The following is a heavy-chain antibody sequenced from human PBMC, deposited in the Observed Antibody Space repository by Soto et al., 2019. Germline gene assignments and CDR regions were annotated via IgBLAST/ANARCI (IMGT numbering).Heavy chain of an antibody. CDR1: GGTFSGYN. CDR2: INHIGRT. J-gene: IGHJ4*02. V-gene: IGHV4-34*01. Sequence: SETLSLTCAVYGGTFSGYNWRCIRRPPGKGLEWLEVINHIGRTNYNPSLKSRVTVSVDTSKNQFSLKLSSVTAADTAGYYCASLQEQLGLFDYWGQGSLVTVSS. CDR3: ASLQEQLGLFDY. D-gene: IGHD6-13*01.